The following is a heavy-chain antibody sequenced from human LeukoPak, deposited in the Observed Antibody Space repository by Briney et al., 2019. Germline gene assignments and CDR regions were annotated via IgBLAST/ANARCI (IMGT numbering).Heavy chain of an antibody. CDR3: TRVYYASGSYSHLDY. J-gene: IGHJ4*02. CDR2: ISGSGGST. Sequence: QPGGSLRLSCAASGFTFSTFAMSWVRQTPGKGLEWVSTISGSGGSTYYADSVKGRFTISRDNSKNTLYLQMNSLRAEDTALYYCTRVYYASGSYSHLDYWGQGTLVTVSS. V-gene: IGHV3-23*01. D-gene: IGHD3-10*01. CDR1: GFTFSTFA.